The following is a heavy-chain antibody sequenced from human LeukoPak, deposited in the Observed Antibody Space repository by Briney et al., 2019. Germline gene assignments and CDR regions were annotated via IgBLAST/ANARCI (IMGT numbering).Heavy chain of an antibody. V-gene: IGHV4-39*01. J-gene: IGHJ3*02. Sequence: SETLSLTCTVSGGSISSSSYYWGWIRQPPGKGLERIGSIYYSGSTYYNPSLKSRVTISVDTSKNQFSLKLSSVTAADTAVYYCARYGSGASAPDAFDIWGQGTMVTVSS. D-gene: IGHD3-10*01. CDR2: IYYSGST. CDR1: GGSISSSSYY. CDR3: ARYGSGASAPDAFDI.